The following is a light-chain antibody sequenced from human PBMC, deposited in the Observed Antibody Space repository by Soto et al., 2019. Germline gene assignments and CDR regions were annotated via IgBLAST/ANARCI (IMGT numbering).Light chain of an antibody. Sequence: DIRMTQSPSSLSASVGDTFTITCRASQSISTYLNWFQQRPGKAPNLLIYAASSLQSGVPSRFSGSGSGTDFTLTISSLQPEDFATYYCQQFYNYPITFGQGTRLEIK. CDR1: QSISTY. J-gene: IGKJ5*01. CDR2: AAS. CDR3: QQFYNYPIT. V-gene: IGKV1-39*01.